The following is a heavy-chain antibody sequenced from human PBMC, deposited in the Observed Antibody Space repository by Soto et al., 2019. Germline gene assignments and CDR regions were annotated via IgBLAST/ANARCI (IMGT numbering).Heavy chain of an antibody. J-gene: IGHJ4*02. CDR1: GFTFNNYW. CDR2: ISGDATTT. V-gene: IGHV3-74*01. D-gene: IGHD3-3*01. CDR3: ARRDWSGGYRDF. Sequence: GGSLRLSCAASGFTFNNYWMHWVRQVPGKGLVWVSRISGDATTTHYADFARGRFTISRDNAKNTVYLQMNSLRVEDTAVYYCARRDWSGGYRDFWGQGILVTVSS.